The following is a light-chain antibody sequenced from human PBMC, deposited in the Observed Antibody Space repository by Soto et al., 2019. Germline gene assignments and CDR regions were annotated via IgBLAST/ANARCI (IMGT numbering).Light chain of an antibody. CDR1: QNIGNR. CDR2: AAS. CDR3: LQVNKWPRT. V-gene: IGKV1-12*01. J-gene: IGKJ1*01. Sequence: DIQMTQSPSSVSASIGDSVTITCRASQNIGNRLAWFQQKPGKPPKLLIEAASTLEIGVPSTFSGSGSGTEFTLTISSLGPEDFATYYCLQVNKWPRTFGQGTKVDIK.